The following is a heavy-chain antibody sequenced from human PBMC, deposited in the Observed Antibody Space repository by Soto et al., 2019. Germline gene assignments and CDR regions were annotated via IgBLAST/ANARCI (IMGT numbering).Heavy chain of an antibody. V-gene: IGHV1-8*01. CDR1: GYRCGSYD. CDR2: MSPNSRNT. Sequence: QVQLVQSGDEVKRPGASVKVSCKAVGYRCGSYDIHWVRQVAGQGLERMGWMSPNSRNTGYSKRFEGRVTMTREDSRSTAYMEIRSLTSTDTARYYCARAKVATSFDLWGQGTLVTASS. CDR3: ARAKVATSFDL. J-gene: IGHJ5*02.